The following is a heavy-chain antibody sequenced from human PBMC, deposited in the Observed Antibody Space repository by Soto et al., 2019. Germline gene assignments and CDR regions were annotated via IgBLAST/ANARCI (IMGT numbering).Heavy chain of an antibody. CDR2: IRSKAYGGTT. D-gene: IGHD4-17*01. CDR3: TRDEKDGDYVGTIDY. V-gene: IGHV3-49*04. J-gene: IGHJ4*02. Sequence: GGSLRLSCTASGFTFGDYAMSWVRQAPGKGLEWVGFIRSKAYGGTTEYATSVKGRFTISRDDSKSIAYLQMSSLKTEDTAVYYCTRDEKDGDYVGTIDYWGQGTLVTVSS. CDR1: GFTFGDYA.